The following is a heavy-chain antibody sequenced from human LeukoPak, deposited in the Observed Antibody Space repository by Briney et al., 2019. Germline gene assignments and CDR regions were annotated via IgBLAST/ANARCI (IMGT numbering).Heavy chain of an antibody. CDR1: GYSFTSYW. Sequence: KHGESLKISCKGSGYSFTSYWIGWVRQMPGKGLEWMAIIYPGDSDTRYSPSFQGQVTISADKSISTAYLQWSSLKASDTAMYYCARLGLVSSWYSGGFDPWGQGTLVTVSS. J-gene: IGHJ5*02. D-gene: IGHD6-13*01. CDR2: IYPGDSDT. CDR3: ARLGLVSSWYSGGFDP. V-gene: IGHV5-51*01.